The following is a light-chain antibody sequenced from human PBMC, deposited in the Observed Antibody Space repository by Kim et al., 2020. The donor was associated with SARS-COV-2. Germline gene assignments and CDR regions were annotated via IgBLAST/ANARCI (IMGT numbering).Light chain of an antibody. CDR3: QRYDTYSKK. Sequence: ESVGDRVTINCRASQSINARLAWYQQKPGKAPKLLISKASNLESGVPSRFSGSGSGTEFTLTISSLQPDDFATYYCQRYDTYSKKFGQGTKVDIK. J-gene: IGKJ1*01. V-gene: IGKV1-5*03. CDR1: QSINAR. CDR2: KAS.